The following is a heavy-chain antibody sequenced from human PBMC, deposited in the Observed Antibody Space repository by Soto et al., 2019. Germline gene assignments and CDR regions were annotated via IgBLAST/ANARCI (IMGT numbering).Heavy chain of an antibody. CDR3: AKDYYYDSSGYYYDY. CDR1: GFTFSSYG. CDR2: ISYAGGNK. J-gene: IGHJ4*02. D-gene: IGHD3-22*01. V-gene: IGHV3-30*18. Sequence: GGSLRLSCAASGFTFSSYGMHWVRQAPCKGLEWVAVISYAGGNKYYADSVKGRFTISRDNSKNTLYLQMNSLRAEDTATYYCAKDYYYDSSGYYYDYWGQGTLVTVSS.